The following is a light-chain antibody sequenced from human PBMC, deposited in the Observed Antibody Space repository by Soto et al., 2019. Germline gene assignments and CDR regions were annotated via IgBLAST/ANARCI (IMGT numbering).Light chain of an antibody. CDR3: QQNDNLRWT. CDR1: QDISTF. CDR2: DAS. J-gene: IGKJ1*01. V-gene: IGKV1-33*01. Sequence: DIQLTQSPSSLSASVGDRFTIACQASQDISTFLNWYQQKPGKAPNLLIYDASELQTGVPSRFSGSGSGTDFTFTINSLQPEDIATYYCQQNDNLRWTFGQGTKVDI.